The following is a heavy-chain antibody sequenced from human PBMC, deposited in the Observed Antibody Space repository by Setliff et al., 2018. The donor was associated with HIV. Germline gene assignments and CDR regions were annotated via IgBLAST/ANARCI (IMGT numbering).Heavy chain of an antibody. CDR2: MNPNSGAT. CDR3: VRAPRSFPRPLDY. Sequence: ASVKVSCKTSGHPFSNYDIIWVRRATGQGLEWMGWMNPNSGATGYAQKFKDRFIMTRDTSISTAYMELSSLTSEDTAVYYCVRAPRSFPRPLDYWGQGTLVTVSS. D-gene: IGHD1-1*01. V-gene: IGHV1-8*01. CDR1: GHPFSNYD. J-gene: IGHJ4*02.